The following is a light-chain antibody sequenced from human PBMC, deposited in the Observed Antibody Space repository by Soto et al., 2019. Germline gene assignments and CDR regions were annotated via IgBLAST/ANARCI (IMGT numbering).Light chain of an antibody. CDR3: SSYEGSNNLL. J-gene: IGLJ2*01. V-gene: IGLV2-8*01. Sequence: QAVVTQPPSASGSPGQSVTISCTGTSSDVGGYKFVSWYQQHPGKVPKLIIYEVDKRPSGVPDRFSGSKSGNTASLTVSGLQAEDEADYYCSSYEGSNNLLFGGGTKLTVL. CDR1: SSDVGGYKF. CDR2: EVD.